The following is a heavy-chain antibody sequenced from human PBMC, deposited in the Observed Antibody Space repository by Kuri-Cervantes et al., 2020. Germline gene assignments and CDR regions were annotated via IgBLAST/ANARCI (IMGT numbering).Heavy chain of an antibody. CDR2: ISYDGSNK. Sequence: GGSLRLSCAASGFNFSSYDMHWVRQAPGKGLEWVAVISYDGSNKYYADSVKGRFTISRDNSKNTLYLQMNSLRAEDTAVYYCARGPVLIKQWLVPGTFGSGGMDVWGQGTTVTVSS. CDR1: GFNFSSYD. CDR3: ARGPVLIKQWLVPGTFGSGGMDV. J-gene: IGHJ6*02. V-gene: IGHV3-30*19. D-gene: IGHD6-19*01.